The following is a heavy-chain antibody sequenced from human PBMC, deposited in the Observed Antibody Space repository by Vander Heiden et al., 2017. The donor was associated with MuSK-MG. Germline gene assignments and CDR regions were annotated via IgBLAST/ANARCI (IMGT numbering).Heavy chain of an antibody. Sequence: EVQLLESGGGLVQPGGSLRLSCAASGFTFSSYAMSWVRQAPGKGLEWVSAISGSGGSTYYADSVKGRFTISSDNSKNTLYLQMNSLRAEDTAVYYCAKDVGYYDILTGWGYWGQGTLVTVSS. D-gene: IGHD3-9*01. CDR2: ISGSGGST. J-gene: IGHJ4*02. CDR1: GFTFSSYA. CDR3: AKDVGYYDILTGWGY. V-gene: IGHV3-23*01.